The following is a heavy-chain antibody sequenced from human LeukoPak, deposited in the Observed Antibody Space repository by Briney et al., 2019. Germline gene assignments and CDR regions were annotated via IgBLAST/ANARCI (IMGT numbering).Heavy chain of an antibody. Sequence: PGRSLRLSCAASGFTFDDYAMHWVRQAPGKGLEWVSGISWNSGSIGYADSVKGRFIISRDNAKNSLYLQMNSLRAEDTALYYCAKEQYSSSWYVYYGMDVWGQGTTVTVSS. D-gene: IGHD6-13*01. CDR2: ISWNSGSI. CDR1: GFTFDDYA. CDR3: AKEQYSSSWYVYYGMDV. J-gene: IGHJ6*02. V-gene: IGHV3-9*01.